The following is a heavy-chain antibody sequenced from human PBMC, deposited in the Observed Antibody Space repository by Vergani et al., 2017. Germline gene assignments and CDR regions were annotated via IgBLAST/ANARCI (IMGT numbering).Heavy chain of an antibody. D-gene: IGHD3-22*01. J-gene: IGHJ4*02. CDR3: ARVSGRASIGYYFDY. V-gene: IGHV1-46*01. Sequence: QVQLVQSGAEVGKPGASVKISCKASGYTFTAYYIHWVRQAPEQGLEWVGVISPDDFSTFYAQKFQGRVTITRDTSTSTVYVEVTSLRSDDTAVYYCARVSGRASIGYYFDYWGQGTLVTVSS. CDR2: ISPDDFST. CDR1: GYTFTAYY.